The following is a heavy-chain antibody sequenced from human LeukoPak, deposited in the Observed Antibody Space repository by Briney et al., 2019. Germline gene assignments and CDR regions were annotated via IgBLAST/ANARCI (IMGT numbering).Heavy chain of an antibody. CDR2: INHSGST. V-gene: IGHV4-34*01. D-gene: IGHD3-10*02. Sequence: SETLSLTCAVYGGSFSGYCWSWIRQPPGKGLEWIGEINHSGSTNYNPSLKSRVTISVDTSKNQFSLKLSSVTAADTAVYYCASNDRAGSRFDYWGQGTLVTVSS. J-gene: IGHJ4*02. CDR1: GGSFSGYC. CDR3: ASNDRAGSRFDY.